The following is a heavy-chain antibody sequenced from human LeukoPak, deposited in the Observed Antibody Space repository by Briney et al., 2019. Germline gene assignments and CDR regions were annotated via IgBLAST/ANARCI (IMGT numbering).Heavy chain of an antibody. V-gene: IGHV1-2*02. J-gene: IGHJ4*02. CDR2: INPNSGGT. CDR3: ASRFYFSNWNYEE. Sequence: ASVKVSCKASGYTFTGYYMHWVRQAPGQGLEWMGWINPNSGGTNYAQKFQGRVTMTRDTSISTAYMELSRLRSDDTAVYYCASRFYFSNWNYEEWGQGTLVTVSS. CDR1: GYTFTGYY. D-gene: IGHD1-7*01.